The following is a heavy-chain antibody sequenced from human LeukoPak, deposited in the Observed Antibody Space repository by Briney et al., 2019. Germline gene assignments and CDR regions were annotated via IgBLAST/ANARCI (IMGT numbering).Heavy chain of an antibody. CDR3: ARGAGTYDPYYFDY. CDR1: GGSISSSSYY. CDR2: IYYSGST. V-gene: IGHV4-39*07. Sequence: PSETLSLTCTVSGGSISSSSYYWGWIRQPPGKGLEWIGSIYYSGSTHHTPSLNSRITMSVDTTKNQVSLKLTSVTAADTAVYYCARGAGTYDPYYFDYWGQGTLVTVSS. J-gene: IGHJ4*02. D-gene: IGHD3-10*01.